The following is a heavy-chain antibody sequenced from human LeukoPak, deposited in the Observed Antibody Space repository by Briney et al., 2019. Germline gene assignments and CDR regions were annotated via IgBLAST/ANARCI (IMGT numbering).Heavy chain of an antibody. Sequence: GGSLRLSCAASGFTFSSYSMNWVRQAPGKGLEWVSSISSSSSYIYYADSVKGRFTISRDNAKNSLYLQMNSLRSDDTAVYYCARDPSPTHYYGSGSYYKIFDYWGQGTLVTVSS. D-gene: IGHD3-10*01. CDR2: ISSSSSYI. CDR3: ARDPSPTHYYGSGSYYKIFDY. CDR1: GFTFSSYS. V-gene: IGHV3-21*04. J-gene: IGHJ4*02.